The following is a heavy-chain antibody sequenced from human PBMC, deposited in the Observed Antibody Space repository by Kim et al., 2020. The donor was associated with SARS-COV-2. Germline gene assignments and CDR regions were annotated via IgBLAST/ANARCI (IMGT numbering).Heavy chain of an antibody. V-gene: IGHV4-31*03. D-gene: IGHD3-10*02. CDR2: IYYSGSS. J-gene: IGHJ3*01. CDR1: GGSISSGGFY. Sequence: SETLSLTCTVSGGSISSGGFYWNWIRQHPGKALEWIGYIYYSGSSYYNPFLKSRVTISLDTSKNQFALKLSSVTAGDTALYYCARGYYVTYIVEVPYAF. CDR3: ARGYYVTYIVEVPYAF.